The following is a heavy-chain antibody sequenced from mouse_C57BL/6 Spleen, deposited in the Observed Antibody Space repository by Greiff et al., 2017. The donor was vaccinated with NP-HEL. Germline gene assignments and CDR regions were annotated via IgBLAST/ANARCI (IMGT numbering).Heavy chain of an antibody. Sequence: VQLKQSGGGLVKPGGSLKLSCAASGFTFSDYGMHWVRQAPEKGLEWVAYISSGSSTIYYADTVKGRFTISRDNAKNTLFLQLTSLRSEDTAMYYCARNYGSSYEIGYWGQGTTLTVSS. CDR1: GFTFSDYG. CDR3: ARNYGSSYEIGY. CDR2: ISSGSSTI. D-gene: IGHD1-1*01. V-gene: IGHV5-17*01. J-gene: IGHJ2*01.